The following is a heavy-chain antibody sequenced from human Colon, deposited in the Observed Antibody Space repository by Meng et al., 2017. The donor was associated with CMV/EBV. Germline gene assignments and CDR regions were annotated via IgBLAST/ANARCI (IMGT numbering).Heavy chain of an antibody. J-gene: IGHJ4*02. CDR2: ISAYNTNT. V-gene: IGHV1-18*01. CDR1: GYTFTSHG. Sequence: QVQLVQSGAEVTKPGASVEVSCKASGYTFTSHGISWARQAPGQGLEWMGWISAYNTNTDYAQKLQGRVTMTTDTSTSTAYMELRSLRPDDTAVYYCARDRGGPPFDYWGQGTLVTVSS. CDR3: ARDRGGPPFDY. D-gene: IGHD3-16*01.